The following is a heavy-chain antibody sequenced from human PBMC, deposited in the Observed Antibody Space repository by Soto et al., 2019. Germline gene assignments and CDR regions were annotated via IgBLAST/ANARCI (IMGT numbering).Heavy chain of an antibody. Sequence: SETLSLTCTVSGTSISSYYWSWIRQPPGKGLEWIANIHYSGTTNYNPSLASRVTLSVDTSKNQFSLKMTSVTAADRAMYFCARYNSYAIDYWGRGTLVPVYS. CDR1: GTSISSYY. V-gene: IGHV4-59*01. D-gene: IGHD2-8*01. CDR3: ARYNSYAIDY. CDR2: IHYSGTT. J-gene: IGHJ4*02.